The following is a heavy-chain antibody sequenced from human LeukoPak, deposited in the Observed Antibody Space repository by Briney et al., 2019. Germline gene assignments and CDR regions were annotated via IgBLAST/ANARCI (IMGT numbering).Heavy chain of an antibody. Sequence: SETLSLTCAVYGGSFSGYYWSWIRQPPGKGLEWIGEINHSGSTNYNPSLKSRVTISVDTSKNQFSLKLSSVTAADTAVYYCARVDYYDSSGYYYYFDYWGQGTLVTVSS. CDR2: INHSGST. CDR1: GGSFSGYY. CDR3: ARVDYYDSSGYYYYFDY. D-gene: IGHD3-22*01. J-gene: IGHJ4*02. V-gene: IGHV4-34*01.